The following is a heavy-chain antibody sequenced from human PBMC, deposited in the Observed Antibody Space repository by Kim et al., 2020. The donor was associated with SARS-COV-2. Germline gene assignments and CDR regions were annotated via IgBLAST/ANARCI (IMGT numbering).Heavy chain of an antibody. Sequence: GGSLRLSCAASGFTFSSYGMHWVRQAPGKGLEWVAVIWYDGSNKYYADSVKGRFTISRDNSKNTLYLQMNSLRAEDTAVYYCARVVNSVAGYYYYYGMDVWGQGTTVTVSS. J-gene: IGHJ6*02. D-gene: IGHD6-19*01. V-gene: IGHV3-33*01. CDR3: ARVVNSVAGYYYYYGMDV. CDR1: GFTFSSYG. CDR2: IWYDGSNK.